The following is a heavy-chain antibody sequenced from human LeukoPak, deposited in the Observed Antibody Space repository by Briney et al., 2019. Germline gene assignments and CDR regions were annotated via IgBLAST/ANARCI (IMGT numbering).Heavy chain of an antibody. CDR1: GFTFSSYG. Sequence: GRSLRLSCAASGFTFSSYGMHRVRQAPGKGLEWVAVISYDGSNKYYADSVKGRFTISRDNAKNSLYLQMNSLRAEDTAVYYCARDNPYDFWSGPVWGKGTTVTVSS. CDR3: ARDNPYDFWSGPV. D-gene: IGHD3-3*01. CDR2: ISYDGSNK. J-gene: IGHJ6*04. V-gene: IGHV3-30*03.